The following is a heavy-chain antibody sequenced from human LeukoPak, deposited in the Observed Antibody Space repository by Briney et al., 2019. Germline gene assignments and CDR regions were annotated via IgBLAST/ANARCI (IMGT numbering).Heavy chain of an antibody. J-gene: IGHJ4*02. Sequence: PGGSLRLSCVASGFTFSSYEMNWVRQAPGKGLEWLSYITTSDSTTHYADSVKGRFTISGDDAQNSLYLQMNSLRAEDTAVYYCARGLLWFGEYYFDYWGQGTLVTVSS. V-gene: IGHV3-48*03. D-gene: IGHD3-10*01. CDR3: ARGLLWFGEYYFDY. CDR1: GFTFSSYE. CDR2: ITTSDSTT.